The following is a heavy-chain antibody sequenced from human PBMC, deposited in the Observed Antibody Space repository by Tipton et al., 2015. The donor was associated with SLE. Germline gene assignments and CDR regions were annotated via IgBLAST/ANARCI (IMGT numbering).Heavy chain of an antibody. J-gene: IGHJ6*03. CDR3: ARAPGLDRDYQYYYYMDV. D-gene: IGHD3/OR15-3a*01. V-gene: IGHV4-31*03. CDR1: GGSVSSGGYY. Sequence: TLSLTCTVSGGSVSSGGYYWSWIRQHPGKGLEWIGYIYNSGGTDYSPSLKSRVTISADTSKNQFSLKLSSVTAADTAVYYCARAPGLDRDYQYYYYMDVWGKGTTVTVSS. CDR2: IYNSGGT.